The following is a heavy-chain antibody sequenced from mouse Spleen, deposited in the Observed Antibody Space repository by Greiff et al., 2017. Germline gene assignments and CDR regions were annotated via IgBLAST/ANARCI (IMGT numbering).Heavy chain of an antibody. CDR1: GFSFNTYA. Sequence: EVNVVESGGGLVQPKGSLKLSCAASGFSFNTYAMNWVRQAPGKGLEWVARIRSKSNNYATYYADSVKDRFTISRDDSESMLYLQMNNLKTEDTAMYYCVRQAPYGDYVSYWYFDVWGAGTTVTVSS. CDR2: IRSKSNNYAT. J-gene: IGHJ1*01. CDR3: VRQAPYGDYVSYWYFDV. V-gene: IGHV10-1*01. D-gene: IGHD2-13*01.